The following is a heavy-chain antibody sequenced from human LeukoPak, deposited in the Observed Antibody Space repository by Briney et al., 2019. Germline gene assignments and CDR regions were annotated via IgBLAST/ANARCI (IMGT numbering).Heavy chain of an antibody. V-gene: IGHV1-2*02. D-gene: IGHD6-19*01. CDR2: INPNSGGT. CDR1: GYTFTGYY. Sequence: ASVKVSCKASGYTFTGYYMHWVRQAPGQGLEWMGWINPNSGGTNYAKKFQGRVTMTRDTSISTAYMVLTSLKSDDTAVYYCARDLAGDGLSYFDYWGQGTLVTVSS. J-gene: IGHJ4*02. CDR3: ARDLAGDGLSYFDY.